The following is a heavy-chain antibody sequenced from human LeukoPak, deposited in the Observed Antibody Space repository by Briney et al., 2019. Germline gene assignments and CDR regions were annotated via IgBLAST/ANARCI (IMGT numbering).Heavy chain of an antibody. CDR1: GYTFTGYY. CDR2: IVPIFGTA. D-gene: IGHD2-21*02. V-gene: IGHV1-69*06. Sequence: SVKVSCKASGYTFTGYYMHWVRQAPGQALEWMGGIVPIFGTANYAQKFQGRVTITADKSTSTAYMELGSLRSEDTAVYYCARAPRGYCGGDCYDDAFDIWGQGTMVTVSS. CDR3: ARAPRGYCGGDCYDDAFDI. J-gene: IGHJ3*02.